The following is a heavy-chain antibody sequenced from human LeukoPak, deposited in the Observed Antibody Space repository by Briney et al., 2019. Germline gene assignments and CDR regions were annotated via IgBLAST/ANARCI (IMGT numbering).Heavy chain of an antibody. J-gene: IGHJ5*02. CDR2: INHTGRT. CDR1: GGSFSANY. V-gene: IGHV4-34*01. Sequence: SETLSLTCAVSGGSFSANYWSWIRQPPGEGPEWIGEINHTGRTNYNPSLKSRVTISVDTSKNQFSLKLSSVTAADTAVYYCARGLGGGWYPEYNWFDPWGQGTLVTVSS. CDR3: ARGLGGGWYPEYNWFDP. D-gene: IGHD6-19*01.